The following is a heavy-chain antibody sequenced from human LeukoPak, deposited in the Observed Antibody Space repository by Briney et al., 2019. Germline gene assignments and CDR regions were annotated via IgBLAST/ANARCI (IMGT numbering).Heavy chain of an antibody. Sequence: GASVKVSCKASGGTFSSYAISWVRQAPGQGLEWMGRIIPILGIANYAQKFQGRVTITADKSTSTAYMELSSLRSEDTAVYYCARARLQKDIVVVVAATPYYFDYWGQGTLVTVSS. D-gene: IGHD2-15*01. CDR1: GGTFSSYA. CDR3: ARARLQKDIVVVVAATPYYFDY. V-gene: IGHV1-69*04. J-gene: IGHJ4*02. CDR2: IIPILGIA.